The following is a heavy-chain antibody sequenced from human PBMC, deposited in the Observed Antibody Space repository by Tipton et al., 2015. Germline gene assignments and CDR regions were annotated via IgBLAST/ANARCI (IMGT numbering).Heavy chain of an antibody. V-gene: IGHV4-38-2*01. CDR3: ARARGRHGGLFDS. CDR1: AYSISSDYY. CDR2: ISHSGNT. D-gene: IGHD4-23*01. Sequence: TLSLTCAVSAYSISSDYYWGWIRQPPEKGLEWIGSISHSGNTYYNPSLKSRVTMSRDTSKNQFSLKLTSVTAADTAVYYCARARGRHGGLFDSWGQGILVTVSS. J-gene: IGHJ4*02.